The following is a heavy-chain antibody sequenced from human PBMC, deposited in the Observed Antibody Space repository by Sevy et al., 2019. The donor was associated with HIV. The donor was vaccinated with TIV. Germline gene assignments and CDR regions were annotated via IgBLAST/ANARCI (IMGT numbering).Heavy chain of an antibody. CDR3: ARGGYYYDNAAYYALDS. V-gene: IGHV3-33*01. J-gene: IGHJ4*02. CDR2: IWSDGAYQ. CDR1: GFTFSNYA. D-gene: IGHD3-22*01. Sequence: GGSLRLSCAATGFTFSNYAMHWVRQAPGEGLEWVAIIWSDGAYQYHGDSVKGRFTISRDNSKNTLYLQMNNVRVEDTAVYYCARGGYYYDNAAYYALDSWGQGTLVTVSS.